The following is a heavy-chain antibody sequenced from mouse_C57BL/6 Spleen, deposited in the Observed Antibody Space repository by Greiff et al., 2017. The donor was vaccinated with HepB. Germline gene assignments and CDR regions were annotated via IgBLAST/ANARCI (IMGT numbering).Heavy chain of an antibody. V-gene: IGHV1-42*01. CDR2: INPSTGGT. CDR3: ARSPSYDYDGAWFAY. J-gene: IGHJ3*01. CDR1: GYSFTGYY. Sequence: VQLQQSGPELVKPGASVKISCKASGYSFTGYYMNWVKQSPEKSLEWIGEINPSTGGTTYNQKFKAKATLTVDKSSSTAYMQLKSLTSEDSAVYYCARSPSYDYDGAWFAYWGQGTLVTVSA. D-gene: IGHD2-4*01.